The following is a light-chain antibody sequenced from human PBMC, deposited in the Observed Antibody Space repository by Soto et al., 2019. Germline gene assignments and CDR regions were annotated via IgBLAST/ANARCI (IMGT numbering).Light chain of an antibody. CDR3: SSFARSSTLV. CDR2: DVS. Sequence: QSALTQPASVSASPGQSVSISCTGTSSDVGGYNYVSWYQHYPGKAPKLRIYDVSNRPSGISNRFSGSKSGNTASLTISGLQAEDEADYYCSSFARSSTLVFGGGTKLTVL. J-gene: IGLJ2*01. V-gene: IGLV2-14*03. CDR1: SSDVGGYNY.